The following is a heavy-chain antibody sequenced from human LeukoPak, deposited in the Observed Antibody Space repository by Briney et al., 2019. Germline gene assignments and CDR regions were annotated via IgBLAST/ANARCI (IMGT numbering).Heavy chain of an antibody. V-gene: IGHV4-34*01. CDR2: INHSGST. D-gene: IGHD6-13*01. J-gene: IGHJ5*02. CDR1: GGSFSGYY. CDR3: ARGGLGSSWYGWFDP. Sequence: PSETLSLTCAVYGGSFSGYYWSWIRQPPGKGLEWTGEINHSGSTNYNPSLKSRVTISVDTSKNQFSLKLSSVTAADTAVYYCARGGLGSSWYGWFDPWGQGTLATVSS.